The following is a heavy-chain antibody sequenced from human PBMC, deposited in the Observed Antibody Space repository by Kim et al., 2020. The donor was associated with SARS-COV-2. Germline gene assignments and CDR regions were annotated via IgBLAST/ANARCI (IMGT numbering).Heavy chain of an antibody. CDR2: N. CDR3: ARHGSSYGLSY. V-gene: IGHV4-59*08. D-gene: IGHD5-18*01. J-gene: IGHJ4*02. Sequence: NNSNPPLKSRFTISVDTSKNQFSLKLSSVTAADTAVYYCARHGSSYGLSYWGQGTLVTVSS.